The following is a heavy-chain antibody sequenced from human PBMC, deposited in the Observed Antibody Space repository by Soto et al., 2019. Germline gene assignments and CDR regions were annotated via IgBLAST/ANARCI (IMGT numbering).Heavy chain of an antibody. CDR2: ISVYNGHT. Sequence: SVKGSCKASGYIFTSYGINWVRQAPGQGLEWMGWISVYNGHTKYAHKFQDRVTMSTDTSASTAYMEVRSLRSDDTAVYYCARDQGTYGTSSHYWGQGTLVTVSS. V-gene: IGHV1-18*01. J-gene: IGHJ4*02. D-gene: IGHD3-16*01. CDR3: ARDQGTYGTSSHY. CDR1: GYIFTSYG.